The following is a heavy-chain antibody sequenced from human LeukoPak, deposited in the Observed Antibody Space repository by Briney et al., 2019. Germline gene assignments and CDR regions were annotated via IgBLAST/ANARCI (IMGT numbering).Heavy chain of an antibody. CDR1: GGSVSSGNSY. CDR2: IYYSGST. Sequence: SETLSLTCTVSGGSVSSGNSYWSWIRQPPGKGLEWIGYIYYSGSTNYNPSLKSRVTISVDTSKNQFSLKLSSVTAADTAVYYCASGQHEFDYWGQGTLVTVSS. J-gene: IGHJ4*02. CDR3: ASGQHEFDY. D-gene: IGHD6-13*01. V-gene: IGHV4-61*01.